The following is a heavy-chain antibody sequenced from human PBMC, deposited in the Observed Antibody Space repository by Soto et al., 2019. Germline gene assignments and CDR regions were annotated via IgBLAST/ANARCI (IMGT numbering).Heavy chain of an antibody. Sequence: GSLRLSCTASGFTFSSHAMTWVRQAPGKGLEWVSGLSDSGDSIYYADSVKGRFTIYRDNSMNTLYLQMNTLRVEDTAVYYCAKDLTVAGAFHDYWGQGTLVTVSS. D-gene: IGHD6-19*01. J-gene: IGHJ4*01. CDR2: LSDSGDSI. CDR3: AKDLTVAGAFHDY. V-gene: IGHV3-23*01. CDR1: GFTFSSHA.